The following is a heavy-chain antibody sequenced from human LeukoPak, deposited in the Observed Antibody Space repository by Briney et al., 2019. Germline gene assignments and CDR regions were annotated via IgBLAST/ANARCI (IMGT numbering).Heavy chain of an antibody. CDR2: IYSGGST. CDR3: ASEYYYGSGSFCEGY. CDR1: GFTVSSNY. D-gene: IGHD3-10*01. V-gene: IGHV3-53*01. J-gene: IGHJ4*02. Sequence: GGSLRLSCAASGFTVSSNYMSWVRQAPGKGLEWVSVIYSGGSTYYADSVKGRFTISRDNSKNTLYLQMNSLRAEDTAVYYCASEYYYGSGSFCEGYWGQGTLVTVSS.